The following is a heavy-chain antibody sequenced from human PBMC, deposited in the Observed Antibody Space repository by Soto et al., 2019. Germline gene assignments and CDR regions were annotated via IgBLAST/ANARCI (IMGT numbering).Heavy chain of an antibody. J-gene: IGHJ4*02. CDR1: GFSFGTFV. D-gene: IGHD6-19*01. CDR2: ITDSGYTA. CDR3: AKNGQWLATPPEA. Sequence: GGSLRLSCAASGFSFGTFVMTWFRQAPGGGLEWVASITDSGYTASYAETVEGRFTVSRDNSKNKLHLQMNDLRAEDTATYYCAKNGQWLATPPEAWGQGTLVTVSS. V-gene: IGHV3-23*01.